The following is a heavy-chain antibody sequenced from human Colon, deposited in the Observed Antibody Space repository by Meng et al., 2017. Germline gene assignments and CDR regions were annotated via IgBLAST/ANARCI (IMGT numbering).Heavy chain of an antibody. D-gene: IGHD3-10*01. CDR2: ISHSGNT. CDR1: GGSTSSHY. CDR3: ASSSGSSIYFDN. Sequence: GSLRLSCSVSGGSTSSHYWSWIRQPPGKGLEWIGYISHSGNTNYNPSLKSRVTISGDTSKNQFSLEVSSVTAADTAVYYCASSSGSSIYFDNWGQGTLVTVSS. V-gene: IGHV4-59*11. J-gene: IGHJ4*02.